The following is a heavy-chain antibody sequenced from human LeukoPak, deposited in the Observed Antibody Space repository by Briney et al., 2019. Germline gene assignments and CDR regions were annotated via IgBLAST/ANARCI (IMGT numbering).Heavy chain of an antibody. CDR2: ISACNGNT. Sequence: ASVKVSCKASGYTFTSYGISWVRQAPGQGLEWMGWISACNGNTNYAQKLQGRVTMTTDTSTSTAYMELRSLRSDDTAVYYCARDKDAISLYYYDSSGYYPGYWGQGTLVTVSS. CDR3: ARDKDAISLYYYDSSGYYPGY. D-gene: IGHD3-22*01. CDR1: GYTFTSYG. J-gene: IGHJ4*02. V-gene: IGHV1-18*01.